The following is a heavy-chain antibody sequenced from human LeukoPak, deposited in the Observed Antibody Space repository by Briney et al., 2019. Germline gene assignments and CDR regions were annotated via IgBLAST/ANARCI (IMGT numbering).Heavy chain of an antibody. J-gene: IGHJ6*02. Sequence: GGSLRLSCAASGFTFSTYWMHWVRQAPGKGLVWVSRIDSDGSTTTYADSVRGRFTISRDNAKDPLFLQMNSLRAEDTAVYFCARGRYYDMDVWGQGTTVTVSS. CDR3: ARGRYYDMDV. V-gene: IGHV3-74*01. CDR1: GFTFSTYW. CDR2: IDSDGSTT.